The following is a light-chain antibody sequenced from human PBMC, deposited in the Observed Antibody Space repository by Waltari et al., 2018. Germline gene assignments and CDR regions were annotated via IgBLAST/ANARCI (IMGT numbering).Light chain of an antibody. CDR1: RSAVGGYNI. CDR3: SSYTSSSTWV. J-gene: IGLJ3*02. Sequence: QSALTQPASVSGSPGPSITISCTGTRSAVGGYNIVSWYHQPPGKAPKLMISEVSNRPSGVSNRFSGSKSGNTASLTISGLQAEDEADYYCSSYTSSSTWVFGGGTKLTVL. V-gene: IGLV2-14*01. CDR2: EVS.